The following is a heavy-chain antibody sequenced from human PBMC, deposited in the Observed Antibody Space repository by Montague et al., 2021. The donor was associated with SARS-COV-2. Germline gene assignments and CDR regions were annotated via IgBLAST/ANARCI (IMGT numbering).Heavy chain of an antibody. CDR3: ARMGGSYHYYFDY. V-gene: IGHV4-31*11. CDR2: IYYSGST. CDR1: GGSFSGSYY. J-gene: IGHJ4*02. Sequence: TLSLTCAASGGSFSGSYYWSWIRQPPGKGLEWIGFIYYSGSTYYNPSLRSRLAISVDTSTNQFSLRLSSVTAADTAVYFCARMGGSYHYYFDYWGLGTLVTVSS. D-gene: IGHD3-16*01.